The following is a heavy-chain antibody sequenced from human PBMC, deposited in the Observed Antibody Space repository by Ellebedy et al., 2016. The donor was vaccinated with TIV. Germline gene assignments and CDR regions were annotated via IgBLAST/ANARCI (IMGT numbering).Heavy chain of an antibody. J-gene: IGHJ5*02. CDR2: IIPIFGTA. V-gene: IGHV1-69*13. D-gene: IGHD6-13*01. CDR1: GGTFSSYA. CDR3: ARDWPYSRFFDP. Sequence: AASVKVSCKASGGTFSSYAISWVRQAPGQGLEWMGGIIPIFGTANYAQKFQGRVTITADESTSTAYMELSSLRSEDTAVYYCARDWPYSRFFDPWGQGTLVTVSS.